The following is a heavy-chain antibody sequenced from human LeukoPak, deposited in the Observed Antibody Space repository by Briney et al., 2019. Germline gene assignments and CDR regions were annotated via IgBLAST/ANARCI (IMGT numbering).Heavy chain of an antibody. CDR1: GGTFSSYA. V-gene: IGHV1-69*05. CDR3: ARGYLQGITGPRHWFDP. J-gene: IGHJ5*02. CDR2: IIPIFGTA. Sequence: SVKVSCKASGGTFSSYAISWVRQAPGQGLEWMGGIIPIFGTANYAQKFQGRVTITRNTSISTAYMELSSLRSEDTAVYYCARGYLQGITGPRHWFDPWGQGTLVTVSS. D-gene: IGHD1-20*01.